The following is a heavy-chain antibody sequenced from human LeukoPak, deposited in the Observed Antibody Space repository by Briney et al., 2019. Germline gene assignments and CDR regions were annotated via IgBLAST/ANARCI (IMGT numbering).Heavy chain of an antibody. CDR2: IHHSGTT. CDR1: GGSVSRGSYY. J-gene: IGHJ4*02. CDR3: ARGYYYDSSGYYYVDYYFDY. D-gene: IGHD3-22*01. V-gene: IGHV4-61*01. Sequence: PSETLSLTCTVSGGSVSRGSYYWSWTRQPPGKGLEWIGYIHHSGTTNYSPSLKSRVTISVDMSKNQFSLKLSSVTAADTAVYYCARGYYYDSSGYYYVDYYFDYWGQGTLVTVSS.